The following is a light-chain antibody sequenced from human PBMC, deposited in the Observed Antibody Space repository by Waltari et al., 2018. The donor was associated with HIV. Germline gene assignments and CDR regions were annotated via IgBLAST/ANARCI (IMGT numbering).Light chain of an antibody. J-gene: IGKJ4*01. CDR1: QSVDSSY. CDR2: GAS. CDR3: HQSVGSLT. Sequence: EIVLTQSPGTLSLSPGERATLSCRASQSVDSSYVAWYQQKPGQAPRLLIFGASGRATDIPDRFSGSGAGTDFTLTISRLEPEDFAVYFCHQSVGSLTFGGGTKVDI. V-gene: IGKV3-20*01.